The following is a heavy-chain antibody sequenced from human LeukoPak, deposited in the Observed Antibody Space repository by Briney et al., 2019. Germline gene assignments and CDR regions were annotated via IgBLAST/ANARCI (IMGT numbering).Heavy chain of an antibody. D-gene: IGHD6-19*01. CDR2: ISSSSSYI. CDR1: GFTFSSYS. CDR3: ARDPSEMRSGWYADY. Sequence: GGSLRLSCAASGFTFSSYSMNWVRQAPGKGLEWVSSISSSSSYIYYADSVKGRFTISRDNAKNSLYLQMNSLRAGDTAVYYCARDPSEMRSGWYADYWGQGTLVTVSS. V-gene: IGHV3-21*01. J-gene: IGHJ4*02.